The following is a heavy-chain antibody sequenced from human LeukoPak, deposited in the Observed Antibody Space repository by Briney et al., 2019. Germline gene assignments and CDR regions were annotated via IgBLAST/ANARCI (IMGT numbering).Heavy chain of an antibody. V-gene: IGHV4-38-2*02. Sequence: SETLSLTCTVSGYSISSGYYWVWIRQPPGKGLEWIGNIYHSGSTYYNPSLKSRVTISVDTSKNQFSLKLSSVTAADTAVYYCARGLGYYRYFGYWGQGTLVTVSS. D-gene: IGHD3-3*01. J-gene: IGHJ4*02. CDR1: GYSISSGYY. CDR2: IYHSGST. CDR3: ARGLGYYRYFGY.